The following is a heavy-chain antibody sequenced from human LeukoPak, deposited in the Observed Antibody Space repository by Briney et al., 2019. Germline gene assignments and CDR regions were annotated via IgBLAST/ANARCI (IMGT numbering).Heavy chain of an antibody. V-gene: IGHV5-51*01. CDR1: GYSFSSYW. D-gene: IGHD2-15*01. CDR3: ARRRGTRPACSGGSCYSDY. CDR2: IYPDDSDT. Sequence: GESLKISCKGSGYSFSSYWIGWVRQMPGRGLEWMGIIYPDDSDTNYSPSFQGQVTISADKSINTAYLQWSSLKASDTAIYYCARRRGTRPACSGGSCYSDYWGQGTLVTVSS. J-gene: IGHJ4*02.